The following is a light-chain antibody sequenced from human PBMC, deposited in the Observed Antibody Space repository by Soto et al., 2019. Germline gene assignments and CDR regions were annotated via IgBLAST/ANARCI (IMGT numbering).Light chain of an antibody. V-gene: IGKV1-39*01. CDR2: GAS. CDR3: QQSYSNPLT. Sequence: DIQMTQSPSSLSASVGDRVTITCRASQSISDYLNWCQQKPGRAPKLLIYGASGLQSGVPSRFSGSGSGTDFTLTISSLQPEDFGTYYCQQSYSNPLTFGQGTKLEI. CDR1: QSISDY. J-gene: IGKJ2*01.